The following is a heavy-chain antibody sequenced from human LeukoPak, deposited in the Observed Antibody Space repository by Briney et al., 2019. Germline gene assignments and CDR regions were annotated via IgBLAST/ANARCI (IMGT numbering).Heavy chain of an antibody. CDR2: IYYSGST. Sequence: SETLSLTCTVSGGSISSSSYYWGWIRQPPGKGLEWIGSIYYSGSTYYNPSLKSRVTISVDTSKNQFSLKLNSVTAADTAVYYCARCRGGLFDYWGQGTLVTVSS. CDR1: GGSISSSSYY. J-gene: IGHJ4*02. D-gene: IGHD2-15*01. V-gene: IGHV4-39*07. CDR3: ARCRGGLFDY.